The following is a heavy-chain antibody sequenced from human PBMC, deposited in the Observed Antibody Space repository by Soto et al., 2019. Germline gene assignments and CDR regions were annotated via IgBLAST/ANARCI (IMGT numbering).Heavy chain of an antibody. CDR3: ARAGRPRYCSGGSCELDY. Sequence: GGSLRLSCAASGFTFSAYHMSWIRQAPGKGLEWLSYISSSGSTIYYADSVKGRFTISRDNAKDSLYLRMSSLRAEDTAVYYCARAGRPRYCSGGSCELDYWGQGTLVTVSS. D-gene: IGHD2-15*01. J-gene: IGHJ4*02. CDR2: ISSSGSTI. V-gene: IGHV3-11*01. CDR1: GFTFSAYH.